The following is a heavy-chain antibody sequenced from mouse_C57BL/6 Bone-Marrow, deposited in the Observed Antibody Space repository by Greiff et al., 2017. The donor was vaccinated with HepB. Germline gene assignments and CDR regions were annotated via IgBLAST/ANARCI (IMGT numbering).Heavy chain of an antibody. CDR3: APYYDYDGTSPY. J-gene: IGHJ3*01. CDR2: IHPNSGST. Sequence: VKLQQPGAELVKPGASVKLSCKASGYTFTSYWMHWVKQRPGQGLEWIGMIHPNSGSTNYNEKFKSKATLTVDKSSSTAYMQLSSLTSEDSAVYYCAPYYDYDGTSPYWGQGTLLTVSA. V-gene: IGHV1-64*01. CDR1: GYTFTSYW. D-gene: IGHD2-4*01.